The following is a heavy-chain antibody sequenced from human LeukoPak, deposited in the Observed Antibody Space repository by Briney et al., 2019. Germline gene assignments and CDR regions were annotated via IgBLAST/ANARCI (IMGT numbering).Heavy chain of an antibody. D-gene: IGHD1-26*01. CDR2: ISYTGAYI. V-gene: IGHV3-21*04. Sequence: PGGSLRLSCAAFAFSLNTYNMNWVRQAPGKGLEWVSSISYTGAYIYYADSVRGRFTISRDNPQNSVFLQMNSLRAEDTAVYYCVRDRGSYRPIDYWGQGTLVTVSS. CDR3: VRDRGSYRPIDY. J-gene: IGHJ4*02. CDR1: AFSLNTYN.